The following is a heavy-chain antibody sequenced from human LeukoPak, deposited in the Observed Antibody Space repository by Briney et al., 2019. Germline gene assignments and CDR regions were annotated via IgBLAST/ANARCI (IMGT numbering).Heavy chain of an antibody. D-gene: IGHD4-17*01. CDR2: ITPLFDTT. J-gene: IGHJ4*02. CDR3: ARDAYGFFDY. CDR1: GGTFSNYA. Sequence: SVKVSCKASGGTFSNYAISWVRQAPGQGLQWMGGITPLFDTTKYAQKFQGRVTITADKSTSTAYMDLRSLRSEDTAVYYCARDAYGFFDYWGQGTLVTVSS. V-gene: IGHV1-69*06.